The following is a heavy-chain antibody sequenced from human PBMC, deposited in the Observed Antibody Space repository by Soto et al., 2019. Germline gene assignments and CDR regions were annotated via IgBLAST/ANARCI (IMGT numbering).Heavy chain of an antibody. D-gene: IGHD4-17*01. CDR1: GGTFSSYA. V-gene: IGHV1-69*13. J-gene: IGHJ6*02. CDR2: IIPIFGTA. CDR3: ARDPLGEPYGVTYYYYFGMDV. Sequence: SVKVSCKASGGTFSSYAISWVRQAPGQGLEWMGGIIPIFGTANYAQKFQGRVTITADESTSTAYMELSSLRSEDTAVYYCARDPLGEPYGVTYYYYFGMDVWGQGITVSVS.